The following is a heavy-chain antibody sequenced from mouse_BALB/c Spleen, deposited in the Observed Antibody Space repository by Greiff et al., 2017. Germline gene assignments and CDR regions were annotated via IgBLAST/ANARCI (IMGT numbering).Heavy chain of an antibody. V-gene: IGHV3-6*02. D-gene: IGHD4-1*01. CDR2: ISYDGSN. CDR1: GYSITSGYY. CDR3: ASNWDVDYAMDY. J-gene: IGHJ4*01. Sequence: EVHLVESGPGLVKPSQSLSLTCSVTGYSITSGYYWNWIRQFPGNKLEWMGYISYDGSNNYNPSLKNRISITRDTSKNQFFLKLNSVTTEDTATYYCASNWDVDYAMDYWGQGTSVTVSS.